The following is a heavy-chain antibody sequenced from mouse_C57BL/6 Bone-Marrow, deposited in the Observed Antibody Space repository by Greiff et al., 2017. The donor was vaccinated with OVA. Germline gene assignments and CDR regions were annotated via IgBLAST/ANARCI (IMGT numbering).Heavy chain of an antibody. V-gene: IGHV5-15*01. D-gene: IGHD2-2*01. Sequence: EVHLVESGGGLVQPGGSLKLSCAASGFTFSDYGMAWVRQAPRKGPEWVAFISNLAYSIYYADTGTGRFTISRENAKNTLYLEMSSLRSEDTAMYYCARRRNGSHAMDYWGQGTSVTVSS. CDR2: ISNLAYSI. J-gene: IGHJ4*01. CDR1: GFTFSDYG. CDR3: ARRRNGSHAMDY.